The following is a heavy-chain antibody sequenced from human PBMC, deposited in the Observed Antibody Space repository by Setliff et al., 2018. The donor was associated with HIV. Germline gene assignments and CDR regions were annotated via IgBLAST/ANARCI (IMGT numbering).Heavy chain of an antibody. D-gene: IGHD6-13*01. Sequence: SETLSLTCAVSGYSISSGYYWGWIRLPPGKGLEWIGEIDHSGSTNYNPSLKSRVTISVDTSMDQFSLKLNSVTAADTAVYYCAAASSWDPLLGYWGQGTLVTVSS. J-gene: IGHJ4*02. V-gene: IGHV4-38-2*01. CDR2: IDHSGST. CDR1: GYSISSGYY. CDR3: AAASSWDPLLGY.